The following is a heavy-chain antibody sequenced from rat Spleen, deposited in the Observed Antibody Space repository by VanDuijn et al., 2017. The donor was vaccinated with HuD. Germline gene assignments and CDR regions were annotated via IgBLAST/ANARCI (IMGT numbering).Heavy chain of an antibody. J-gene: IGHJ3*01. D-gene: IGHD1-11*01. CDR2: INTGSGGT. CDR1: GYTFTNYH. CDR3: ARVSYGGFIDLGWFAY. V-gene: IGHV1-43*01. Sequence: QVQLQQSGADLAKPGSSVKISCKASGYTFTNYHMSWIKQTTGQGLEFIGSINTGSGGTNYNEKFRGKATLTVDKSPNTAFMQLSSLTPDDSAVYYCARVSYGGFIDLGWFAYWGQGTLVTVSS.